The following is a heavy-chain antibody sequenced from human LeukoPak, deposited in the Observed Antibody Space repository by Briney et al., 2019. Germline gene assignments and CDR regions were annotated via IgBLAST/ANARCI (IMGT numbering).Heavy chain of an antibody. V-gene: IGHV3-23*01. D-gene: IGHD6-19*01. CDR1: GGSISSFY. CDR2: ISGSGGST. J-gene: IGHJ1*01. Sequence: ETLSLTCTVSGGSISSFYWSWIRQPPGKGLEWVSAISGSGGSTYYADSVKGRFTISRDNSKNTLYLQANSLRAEDTAVYYCAKDIEVAGPSEYFQHWGQGTLVTVSS. CDR3: AKDIEVAGPSEYFQH.